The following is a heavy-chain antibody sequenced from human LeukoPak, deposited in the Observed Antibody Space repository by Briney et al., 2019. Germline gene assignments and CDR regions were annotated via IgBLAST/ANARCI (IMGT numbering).Heavy chain of an antibody. CDR1: GITVSSNY. J-gene: IGHJ5*02. CDR2: IYSGGST. CDR3: ARVIGATWFDP. D-gene: IGHD2-15*01. Sequence: GGSLRLSCAASGITVSSNYMSWVRQAPGKGLEWVSVIYSGGSTYYADSVKGRFTTSRDNSKNTLYLQMKSLRAEDTAVYYCARVIGATWFDPWGQGTLVTVSS. V-gene: IGHV3-66*01.